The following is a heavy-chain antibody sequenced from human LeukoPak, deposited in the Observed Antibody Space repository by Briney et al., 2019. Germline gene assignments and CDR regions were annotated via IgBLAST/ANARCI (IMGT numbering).Heavy chain of an antibody. D-gene: IGHD1-26*01. V-gene: IGHV3-30*04. J-gene: IGHJ4*02. Sequence: GRTLRLSCAASGFTFSSYAMHWVRQAPGKGLEWVALIPYDGSNKYYADSVKGRFTISRDNAKKSLYLQMNSLRAEDTAVYYCARVHGATQDYFDYWGQGTLVTVSS. CDR3: ARVHGATQDYFDY. CDR2: IPYDGSNK. CDR1: GFTFSSYA.